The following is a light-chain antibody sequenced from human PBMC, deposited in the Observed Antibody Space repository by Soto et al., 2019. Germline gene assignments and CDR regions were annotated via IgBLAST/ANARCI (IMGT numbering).Light chain of an antibody. Sequence: QLVLTQSPSASASPGASVKLTCTLSSGHSTYTIAWHQQHPGKGPRYLMRLKNDGSHTKGDGIPDRFSGSSFGAERYLTISSLQSEGEADYYCQTWDTGIQVFGAGTKLTVL. V-gene: IGLV4-69*01. CDR2: LKNDGSH. CDR1: SGHSTYT. CDR3: QTWDTGIQV. J-gene: IGLJ2*01.